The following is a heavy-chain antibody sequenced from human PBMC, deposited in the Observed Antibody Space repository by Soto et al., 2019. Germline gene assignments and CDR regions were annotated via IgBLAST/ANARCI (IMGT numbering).Heavy chain of an antibody. CDR1: GVSIISGYYY. D-gene: IGHD3-22*01. CDR3: ARAYYDSSGYYVGCAFEI. J-gene: IGHJ3*02. Sequence: TLSLTCTISGVSIISGYYYWSWIRQPPGKCLEWIGYIYYSGSTYYNPSLKSRVTISVDTSKNQFSLKLRSVTDADTAVYYCARAYYDSSGYYVGCAFEIWGHGTMVTVSS. CDR2: IYYSGST. V-gene: IGHV4-30-4*01.